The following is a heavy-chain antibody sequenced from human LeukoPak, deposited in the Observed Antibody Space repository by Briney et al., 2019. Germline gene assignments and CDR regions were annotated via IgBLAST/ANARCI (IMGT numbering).Heavy chain of an antibody. V-gene: IGHV4-39*07. J-gene: IGHJ4*02. CDR3: ARIPPPRSCSGGSCYSGGSY. CDR1: GGSISSSSYY. CDR2: IYYSGST. Sequence: SETLSLTCTVSGGSISSSSYYWGWIRQPPGKGLEWIGSIYYSGSTYYNPSLKSRVTISVDTSKNQFSLKLSSVTAADTAVYYCARIPPPRSCSGGSCYSGGSYWGQGTLVTVSS. D-gene: IGHD2-15*01.